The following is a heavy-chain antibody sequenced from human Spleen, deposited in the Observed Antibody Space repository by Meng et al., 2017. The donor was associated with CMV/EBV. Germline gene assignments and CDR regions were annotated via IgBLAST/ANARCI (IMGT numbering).Heavy chain of an antibody. CDR2: ISSSSSTI. D-gene: IGHD3-10*01. CDR1: GFTFSSYS. V-gene: IGHV3-48*04. J-gene: IGHJ6*02. CDR3: ARSSVEGSGSYYNDYYYGMDV. Sequence: GGSLRLSCAASGFTFSSYSMNWVRQAPGKGLEWVSYISSSSSTIYYADSVKGRFTISRDNAKNSLYLQMNSLRAEDTAVYYCARSSVEGSGSYYNDYYYGMDVWGQGTTVTVSS.